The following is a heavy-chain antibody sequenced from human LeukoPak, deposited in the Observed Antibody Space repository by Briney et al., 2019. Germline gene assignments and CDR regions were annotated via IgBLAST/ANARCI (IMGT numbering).Heavy chain of an antibody. Sequence: PGGSLRLSCVASGFSFGGYGMNWVRQPPGKGLEWVAVIWYNGKNKYYSDSVKGRFTISRDTSKNTLYLQMNSLRAEDTAVYYCARDLGGCTNGLCSYYFDYWGQGTLVTVSS. J-gene: IGHJ4*02. V-gene: IGHV3-33*01. D-gene: IGHD2-8*01. CDR3: ARDLGGCTNGLCSYYFDY. CDR1: GFSFGGYG. CDR2: IWYNGKNK.